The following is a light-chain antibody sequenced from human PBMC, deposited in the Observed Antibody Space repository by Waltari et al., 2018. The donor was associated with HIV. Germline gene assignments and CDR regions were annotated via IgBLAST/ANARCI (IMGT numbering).Light chain of an antibody. J-gene: IGKJ1*01. CDR2: DAS. V-gene: IGKV3-11*01. CDR3: QQRSNWPPWT. CDR1: QRVSRY. Sequence: EIVLTQSPANLSLSPGERATLSCRASQRVSRYLAWYQQKPGQAPRLLIFDASNRATGIPARFSGSGSGTDFTLTISSLEPEDFAVYYCQQRSNWPPWTFGQGTKVEIK.